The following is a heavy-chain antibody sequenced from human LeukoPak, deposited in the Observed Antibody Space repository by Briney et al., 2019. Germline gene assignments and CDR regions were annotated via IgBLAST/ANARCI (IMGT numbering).Heavy chain of an antibody. CDR1: GYTFTRYA. J-gene: IGHJ1*01. CDR3: ARDPRGSGWFEYFQH. D-gene: IGHD6-19*01. V-gene: IGHV1-3*01. Sequence: ASVKISCKASGYTFTRYAVHWVRQAPGQRPEWMGWINAGSDDTKYSPKFQGRITIRRDTSASTVYMDLRSLTSEDTAVYYCARDPRGSGWFEYFQHWGQGPLVIVSS. CDR2: INAGSDDT.